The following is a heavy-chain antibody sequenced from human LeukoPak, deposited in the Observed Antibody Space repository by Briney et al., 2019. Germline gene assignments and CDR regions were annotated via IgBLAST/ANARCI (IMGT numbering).Heavy chain of an antibody. Sequence: SETLSLTCTVSGGSVSSGSYYWSWIRQPPGKGLEWIGYIYYSGSTNYNPSLKSRITISVDTSKNHFSLKLSSVTAADTAVYYCARLGAGPTYYDFWSGYSSFYFDYWGQGTLVTVSS. CDR3: ARLGAGPTYYDFWSGYSSFYFDY. V-gene: IGHV4-61*03. J-gene: IGHJ4*02. D-gene: IGHD3-3*01. CDR2: IYYSGST. CDR1: GGSVSSGSYY.